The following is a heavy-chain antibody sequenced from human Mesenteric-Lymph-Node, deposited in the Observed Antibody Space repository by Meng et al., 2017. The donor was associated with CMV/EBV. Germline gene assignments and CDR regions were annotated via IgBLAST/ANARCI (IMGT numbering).Heavy chain of an antibody. CDR3: ARNLDTAMVDYYYYYGMDV. Sequence: GESLKISCAASGLTFSSYWMHWVRQAPGKGLVWVSRINSDGSSTSYADSVKGRFTISRDNAKNTLYLQMNSLRAEDTAVYYCARNLDTAMVDYYYYYGMDVWGQGTTVTVSS. J-gene: IGHJ6*02. CDR2: INSDGSST. CDR1: GLTFSSYW. D-gene: IGHD5-18*01. V-gene: IGHV3-74*01.